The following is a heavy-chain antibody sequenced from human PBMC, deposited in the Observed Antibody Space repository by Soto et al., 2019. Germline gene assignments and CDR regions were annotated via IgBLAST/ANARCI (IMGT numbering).Heavy chain of an antibody. V-gene: IGHV4-59*01. CDR3: ARVIQYYDILTGYYRPSYYFDY. CDR1: GGSISSYY. CDR2: IYYSGST. J-gene: IGHJ4*02. D-gene: IGHD3-9*01. Sequence: SETLSLTCTVSGGSISSYYWSWIRQPPGKGLEWIGYIYYSGSTNYNPSLKSRVTISVDTSKNQFSLKLSSVTAADTAVYYCARVIQYYDILTGYYRPSYYFDYWGQGTLVTVSS.